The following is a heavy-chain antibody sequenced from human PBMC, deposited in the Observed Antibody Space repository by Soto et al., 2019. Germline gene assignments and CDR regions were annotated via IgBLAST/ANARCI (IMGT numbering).Heavy chain of an antibody. CDR3: ARQASHRHFGDPGGALDY. Sequence: GESLKISCKGSGYSFTSYWIGWVRQMPGKGLEWMGIIYPGDSDTRYSPSFQGQVTISADKSISTAYLQWSSLKASDTAMYYCARQASHRHFGDPGGALDYWGPGTLVPLSP. CDR1: GYSFTSYW. CDR2: IYPGDSDT. D-gene: IGHD3-10*01. V-gene: IGHV5-51*01. J-gene: IGHJ4*02.